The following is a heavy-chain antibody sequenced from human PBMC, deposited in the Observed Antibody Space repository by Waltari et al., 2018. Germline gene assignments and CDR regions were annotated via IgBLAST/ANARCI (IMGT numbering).Heavy chain of an antibody. CDR2: ISWDGGSL. J-gene: IGHJ4*02. CDR1: GFTFDDYT. Sequence: EVQLVESGGVVVQPGGSLRLSCAASGFTFDDYTMHWVRQAPGKGLEWVSLISWDGGSLYYADSVKGRFTISRDNSKNSLYLQMNSLRTEDTALYHCAKVSLPLTTHGPSYFDYWGQGTLVTVSS. V-gene: IGHV3-43*01. D-gene: IGHD4-4*01. CDR3: AKVSLPLTTHGPSYFDY.